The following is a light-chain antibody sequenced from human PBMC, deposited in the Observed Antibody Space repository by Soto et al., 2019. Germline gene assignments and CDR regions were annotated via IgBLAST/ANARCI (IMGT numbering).Light chain of an antibody. J-gene: IGKJ4*01. CDR1: QSVSTY. Sequence: EIVLTQSPATPSLSPGERATLSCRASQSVSTYLAWYQQKPGHAPRLLISDASNRATGIPARFSGSGSGTAFTLTISTLEPEEFPVYFCQERREWSQIRFGG. CDR2: DAS. V-gene: IGKV3-11*01. CDR3: QERREWSQIR.